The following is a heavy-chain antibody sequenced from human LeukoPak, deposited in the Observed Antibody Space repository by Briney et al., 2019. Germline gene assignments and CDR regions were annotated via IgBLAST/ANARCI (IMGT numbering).Heavy chain of an antibody. CDR3: ARDRKDITAAGPPGYMDV. J-gene: IGHJ6*03. D-gene: IGHD6-13*01. V-gene: IGHV1-2*02. CDR2: INSNSGGT. CDR1: GYIFTGYY. Sequence: ASVKVSCKASGYIFTGYYIHWVRQAPGQGLEWMGWINSNSGGTNYAQKFQGRVTMTRDTSTSTAYMELSRLTSDDTAVYYCARDRKDITAAGPPGYMDVWGKGTTVTVSS.